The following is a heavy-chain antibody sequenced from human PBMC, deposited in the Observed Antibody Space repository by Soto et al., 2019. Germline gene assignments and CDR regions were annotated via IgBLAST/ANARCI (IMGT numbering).Heavy chain of an antibody. CDR1: GFTFSSYG. V-gene: IGHV3-30*18. Sequence: GGSLRLSGAASGFTFSSYGMHWVRQAPGQGLEWVAVVSYDARNIYYADSVKGRFSVSRDNSKNTLFLHMNSLRAEDTAVYFCAKLVDKSLDDYWGQGALVTVSS. D-gene: IGHD3-16*01. J-gene: IGHJ4*02. CDR2: VSYDARNI. CDR3: AKLVDKSLDDY.